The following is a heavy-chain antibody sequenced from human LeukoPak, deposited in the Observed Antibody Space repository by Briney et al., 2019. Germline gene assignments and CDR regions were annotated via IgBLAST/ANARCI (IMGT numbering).Heavy chain of an antibody. CDR1: GYTFTSYG. V-gene: IGHV1-18*01. Sequence: ASVKVSCKASGYTFTSYGISWVRQAPGQGLEWMGWISAYNGNTNYAQKLQGRVTMTTDTSTSTAYMELRSLRSDDTAVYYCARDRGGSHATPLFDYWGQGTLVTVSP. CDR2: ISAYNGNT. CDR3: ARDRGGSHATPLFDY. J-gene: IGHJ4*02. D-gene: IGHD1-26*01.